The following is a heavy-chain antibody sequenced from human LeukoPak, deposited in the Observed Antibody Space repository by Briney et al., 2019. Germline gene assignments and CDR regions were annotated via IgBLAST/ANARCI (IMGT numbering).Heavy chain of an antibody. CDR2: ISSSSSYI. J-gene: IGHJ4*02. V-gene: IGHV3-21*01. CDR3: ARVAYGDYITPLDY. D-gene: IGHD4-17*01. CDR1: GFTFSSYS. Sequence: GGSLRLSCAASGFTFSSYSMNWVRQAPGKGLEWVSSISSSSSYIYYADSVKGRFTISRDNAKNSLYLQLNSLRAEDTAVYYCARVAYGDYITPLDYWGQGTLVTVSS.